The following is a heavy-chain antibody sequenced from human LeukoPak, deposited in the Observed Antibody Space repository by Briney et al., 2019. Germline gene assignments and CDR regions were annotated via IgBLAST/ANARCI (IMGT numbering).Heavy chain of an antibody. CDR1: GFTFSSYG. V-gene: IGHV3-30*18. J-gene: IGHJ4*02. D-gene: IGHD3-22*01. CDR3: AKDPYYYDSSGYYHDY. CDR2: ISYDGSNK. Sequence: GGSLRLSCAASGFTFSSYGMHWVRQAPGKGLEWVAVISYDGSNKYYADPVKGRFTISRDNSKNTLYLQMNSLRAEDTAVYYCAKDPYYYDSSGYYHDYWGQGTLVTVSS.